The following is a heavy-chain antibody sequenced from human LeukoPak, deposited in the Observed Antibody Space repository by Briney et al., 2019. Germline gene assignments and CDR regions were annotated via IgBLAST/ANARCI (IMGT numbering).Heavy chain of an antibody. J-gene: IGHJ5*02. V-gene: IGHV1-2*02. CDR2: INPNSGGT. CDR3: ARGGGYSSGWKGPWFDP. CDR1: GGTFSSYG. D-gene: IGHD6-19*01. Sequence: ASVKVSCKASGGTFSSYGITWVRQAPGQGLEWMGWINPNSGGTNYAQKFQGRVTMTRDTSISTAYMELSRLRSDDTAVYYCARGGGYSSGWKGPWFDPWGQGTLVTVSS.